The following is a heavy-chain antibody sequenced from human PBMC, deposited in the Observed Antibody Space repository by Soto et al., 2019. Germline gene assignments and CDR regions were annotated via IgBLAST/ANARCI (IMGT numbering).Heavy chain of an antibody. D-gene: IGHD2-21*01. V-gene: IGHV1-69*01. J-gene: IGHJ5*02. Sequence: QVQLVQSGAEVKKPGSSVKVSCKASGGTFSSYAISWVRQAPGQGLEWMGGIIPIFGTANYAQKFQGRVTIAADESTSTAYMKLSSQRSEDTAVYYCARDQTRVNAMPDRFDPWGQGTLVTVSS. CDR2: IIPIFGTA. CDR1: GGTFSSYA. CDR3: ARDQTRVNAMPDRFDP.